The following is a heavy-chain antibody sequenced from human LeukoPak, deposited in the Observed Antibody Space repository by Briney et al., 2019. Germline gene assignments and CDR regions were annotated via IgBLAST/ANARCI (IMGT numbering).Heavy chain of an antibody. CDR2: ISSSSNFI. J-gene: IGHJ6*02. D-gene: IGHD2-2*01. CDR3: ASRGSYCSSSSCQNQFYYGMDV. Sequence: GGSLRLSCAASGFTFSSYSMNWVRQAPGKGLEWVSSISSSSNFIYYADSVKGRFTISRDNAKNSLYLQMNSLRAEDTAVYYCASRGSYCSSSSCQNQFYYGMDVWGQGTTVTVSS. V-gene: IGHV3-21*01. CDR1: GFTFSSYS.